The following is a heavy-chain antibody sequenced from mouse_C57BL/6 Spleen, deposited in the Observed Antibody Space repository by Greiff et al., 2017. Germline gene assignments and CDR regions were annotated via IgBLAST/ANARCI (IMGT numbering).Heavy chain of an antibody. V-gene: IGHV1-55*01. D-gene: IGHD1-1*01. J-gene: IGHJ4*01. CDR2: IYPGSGST. Sequence: QVQLQQPGAELVKPGASVQMSCKASGYTFTSYWITWVKQRPGQGLEWIGDIYPGSGSTNYNEKFKSKATLTVDTSSSTAYMQLSSLTSADSAVYYWASGILRPYYYAMDYWGEGTSVTVSS. CDR3: ASGILRPYYYAMDY. CDR1: GYTFTSYW.